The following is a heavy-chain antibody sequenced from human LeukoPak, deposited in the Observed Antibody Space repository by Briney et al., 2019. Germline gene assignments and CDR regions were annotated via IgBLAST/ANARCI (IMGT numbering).Heavy chain of an antibody. Sequence: SETLSLICTVSGGSISSSSYYWGWIRQPPGKGLEWIGSIYYSGSTYYNPSLKSRVTISVDTSKNQFSLKLSSVTAADTAVYYCARIGFTFQRLPIDYWGQGTLVTVSS. CDR2: IYYSGST. J-gene: IGHJ4*02. D-gene: IGHD1-1*01. CDR1: GGSISSSSYY. CDR3: ARIGFTFQRLPIDY. V-gene: IGHV4-39*01.